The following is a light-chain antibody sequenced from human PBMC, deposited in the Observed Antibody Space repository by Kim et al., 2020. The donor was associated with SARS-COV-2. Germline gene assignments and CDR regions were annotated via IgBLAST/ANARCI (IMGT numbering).Light chain of an antibody. CDR3: QQYGSSPWT. V-gene: IGKV3-20*01. CDR2: GAS. J-gene: IGKJ1*01. Sequence: EIVLTQSPGTLSLSPGERATLSCRASQSVSSSYLAWYHQKPGQAPRLLIYGASHRATGIPDRFSGSGSGTDFTLTISRLAPEDFAVYYCQQYGSSPWTFGQGTKVDIK. CDR1: QSVSSSY.